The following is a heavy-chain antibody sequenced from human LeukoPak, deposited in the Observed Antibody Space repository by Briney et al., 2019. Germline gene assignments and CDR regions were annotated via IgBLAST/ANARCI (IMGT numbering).Heavy chain of an antibody. J-gene: IGHJ4*02. Sequence: PSETLSLTCTVSGGSISSYYWSWIRQPPGKGLEWIGYIYYSGSTNYNPSLKSRVTISVDTSKNQFSLKLSSVTAADTAVYYCAASSGFGELSRFDYWGQGTLVTVSS. CDR2: IYYSGST. CDR3: AASSGFGELSRFDY. V-gene: IGHV4-59*01. D-gene: IGHD3-10*01. CDR1: GGSISSYY.